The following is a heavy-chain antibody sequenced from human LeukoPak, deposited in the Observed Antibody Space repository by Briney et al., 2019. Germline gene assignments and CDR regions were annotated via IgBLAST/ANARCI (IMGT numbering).Heavy chain of an antibody. Sequence: GGSLRLSCAPSGLTLKNYAVTWVRQAPGEGLEWVSGISGSGDTPYYADSGKGRFTIFRDNPKNTLYLQMTSLRVEDPAVYYCAKAGTDTMRGYWGQGTPVTVSS. CDR2: ISGSGDTP. D-gene: IGHD3-22*01. CDR3: AKAGTDTMRGY. J-gene: IGHJ4*02. CDR1: GLTLKNYA. V-gene: IGHV3-23*01.